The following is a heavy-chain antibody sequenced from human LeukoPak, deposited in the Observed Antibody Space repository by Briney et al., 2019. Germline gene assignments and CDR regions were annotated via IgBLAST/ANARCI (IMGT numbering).Heavy chain of an antibody. V-gene: IGHV4-4*02. J-gene: IGHJ2*01. Sequence: SGTLSLTCAVSGGSISSSNWWSWVRQPPGKGLEWIGEIYHSGSTNYNPSLKSRVTISVDKSKNQFSLKLSSVTAADTAVYYCAILRITIFGVVHYWYFDLWGRGTLVTVSS. CDR3: AILRITIFGVVHYWYFDL. CDR2: IYHSGST. CDR1: GGSISSSNW. D-gene: IGHD3-3*01.